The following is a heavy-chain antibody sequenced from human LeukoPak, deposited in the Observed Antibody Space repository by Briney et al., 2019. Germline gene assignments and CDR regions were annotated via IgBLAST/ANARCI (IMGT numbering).Heavy chain of an antibody. V-gene: IGHV3-30*04. Sequence: GGSLRLSCAASGFTFSNYAMTWVRQAPGKGLEWVAVISYDGSDKYYADSVKGRFTISRGNSKNTLYLQMNSLRADDTSKYYCARAPGTTGYLDYWGQGTLVTVSS. D-gene: IGHD3-9*01. CDR3: ARAPGTTGYLDY. CDR2: ISYDGSDK. CDR1: GFTFSNYA. J-gene: IGHJ4*02.